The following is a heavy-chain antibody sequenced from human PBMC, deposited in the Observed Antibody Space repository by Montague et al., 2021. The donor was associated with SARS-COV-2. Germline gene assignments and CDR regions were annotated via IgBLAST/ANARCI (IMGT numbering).Heavy chain of an antibody. CDR3: ARDAYKAAWYFDL. D-gene: IGHD3-16*01. J-gene: IGHJ2*01. Sequence: SLRLSCAASGFALGGHSVHWVRQAPGRGLVWLGDISHDGTIEDYADPVKGRFAISRDNAENTVYLQMNSLRVEDTAVYYCARDAYKAAWYFDLWGRGTLVTVSS. CDR2: ISHDGTIE. CDR1: GFALGGHS. V-gene: IGHV3-30*03.